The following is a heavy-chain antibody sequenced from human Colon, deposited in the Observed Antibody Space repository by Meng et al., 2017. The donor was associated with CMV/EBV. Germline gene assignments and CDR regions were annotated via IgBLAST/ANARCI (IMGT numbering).Heavy chain of an antibody. Sequence: GESLKISCAASGFTFSNYGMSWVRQAPGKGLGWVSVISGNGGSTYYGDSVKGRFTISRDNSNNTLYLQMRSLRAEDTAVYYCAKHDTKYGYGRDYFEYWGQGILVTVSS. CDR3: AKHDTKYGYGRDYFEY. V-gene: IGHV3-23*01. CDR2: ISGNGGST. CDR1: GFTFSNYG. J-gene: IGHJ4*01. D-gene: IGHD5-18*01.